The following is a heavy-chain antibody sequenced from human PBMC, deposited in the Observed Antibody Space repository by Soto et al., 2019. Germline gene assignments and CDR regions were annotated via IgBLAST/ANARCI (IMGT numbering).Heavy chain of an antibody. J-gene: IGHJ5*01. CDR1: GFTFSTYS. CDR2: ITGSSSTI. Sequence: GGSLRLSCVASGFTFSTYSMNWVRQAPGKGLEWVSYITGSSSTIYYGDSVKDRFTISRDNAKNSLFLQMHSLRAEDTAVYYCSRELLAGYDSWGQGTLVTAPQ. CDR3: SRELLAGYDS. D-gene: IGHD2-15*01. V-gene: IGHV3-48*01.